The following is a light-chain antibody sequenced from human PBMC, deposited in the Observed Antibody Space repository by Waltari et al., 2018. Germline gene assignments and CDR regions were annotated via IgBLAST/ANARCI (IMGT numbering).Light chain of an antibody. CDR1: QSIMTW. Sequence: TCRDRQSIMTWLAWYQQKPGKAPKLLIYKASSLESGVPSRFSGSGSGTEFALTISSLQPDDLATYYCQQYNSYPWTFGQGTKLEI. J-gene: IGKJ1*01. CDR2: KAS. CDR3: QQYNSYPWT. V-gene: IGKV1-5*03.